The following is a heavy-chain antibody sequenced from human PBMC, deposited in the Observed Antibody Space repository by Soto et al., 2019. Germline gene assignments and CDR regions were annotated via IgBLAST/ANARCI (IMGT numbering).Heavy chain of an antibody. J-gene: IGHJ5*02. CDR3: ARDGGCRDGYTVGCNWFDP. Sequence: QVQLVESGGGVVQPVRSLRLSCAASGFTFSSYGMHWVRQAPGKVLEWVAVICYDGSNKYYADSVKGRFTISRDNSKNTLYLHMNSLRAEDTSVYYCARDGGCRDGYTVGCNWFDPWGQGTLVTVSS. CDR1: GFTFSSYG. D-gene: IGHD5-12*01. CDR2: ICYDGSNK. V-gene: IGHV3-33*01.